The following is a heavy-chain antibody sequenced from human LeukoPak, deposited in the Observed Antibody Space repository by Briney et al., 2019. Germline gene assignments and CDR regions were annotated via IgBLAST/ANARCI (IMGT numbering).Heavy chain of an antibody. D-gene: IGHD4-17*01. J-gene: IGHJ4*02. CDR1: GYTFTSYY. V-gene: IGHV1-46*01. CDR2: INPSGGST. Sequence: ASVKVSCKASGYTFTSYYMHWVRQAPGQGLEWMGIINPSGGSTNYAQKFQGRVTMTRDTSISTAYMELNSLRSDDTAVYYCARLGLTVTSDIDWWGQGTLVTVSS. CDR3: ARLGLTVTSDIDW.